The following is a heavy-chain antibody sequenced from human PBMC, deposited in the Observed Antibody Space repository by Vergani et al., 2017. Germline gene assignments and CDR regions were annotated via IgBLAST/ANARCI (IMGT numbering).Heavy chain of an antibody. D-gene: IGHD6-19*01. CDR1: GFTFSSYE. V-gene: IGHV3-48*03. CDR2: ISSSGSTR. J-gene: IGHJ6*02. Sequence: EVQLVESGGGLVQPGGSLRLSCAASGFTFSSYEMNWVRQAPGKGLEWVSYISSSGSTRYYADSVKGRFTISIDNAKNSLYLQMNSLRAEDTAEYYCASTQGHSSGWYSTYYYYYCMDVWGQGTTVTVSS. CDR3: ASTQGHSSGWYSTYYYYYCMDV.